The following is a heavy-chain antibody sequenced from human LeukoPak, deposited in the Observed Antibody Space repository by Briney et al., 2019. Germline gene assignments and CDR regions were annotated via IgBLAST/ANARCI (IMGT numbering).Heavy chain of an antibody. V-gene: IGHV4-59*08. CDR3: ARHGAGTPYYFDY. Sequence: PSETLSLTCTVSGGSISSYYWSWIRQPPGKGLEWIGYIYYSGSTNYNPSLKSRVTISVDTSKNQFSLKLSSVTAADTAVYYCARHGAGTPYYFDYWGQGILVTVSS. D-gene: IGHD6-13*01. CDR1: GGSISSYY. J-gene: IGHJ4*02. CDR2: IYYSGST.